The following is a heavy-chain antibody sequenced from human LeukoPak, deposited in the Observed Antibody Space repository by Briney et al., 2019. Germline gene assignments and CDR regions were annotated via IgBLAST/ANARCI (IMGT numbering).Heavy chain of an antibody. J-gene: IGHJ5*02. Sequence: PSETLSLTCTVSGYSISSGYYWGWIRPPPGKGLEWIGSIYHSGSTYYNPSLKSRVTISVDTSKNQFSLKLSSVTAADTAVYYCARDTGYSSSGWFDPWGQGTLVTVSS. V-gene: IGHV4-38-2*02. CDR3: ARDTGYSSSGWFDP. D-gene: IGHD6-6*01. CDR2: IYHSGST. CDR1: GYSISSGYY.